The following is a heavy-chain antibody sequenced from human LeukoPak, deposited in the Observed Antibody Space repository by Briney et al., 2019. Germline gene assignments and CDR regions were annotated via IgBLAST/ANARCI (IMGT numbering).Heavy chain of an antibody. CDR1: GGSISSYY. J-gene: IGHJ5*02. D-gene: IGHD3-22*01. V-gene: IGHV4-34*01. CDR3: ARQKVITTDLPNWFDP. Sequence: SETLSLTCTVSGGSISSYYWSWIRQPPGKGLEWIGEINHSGSTNYNPSLKSRVTISVDTSKNQFSLKLSSVTAADTAVYYCARQKVITTDLPNWFDPWGQGTLVTVSS. CDR2: INHSGST.